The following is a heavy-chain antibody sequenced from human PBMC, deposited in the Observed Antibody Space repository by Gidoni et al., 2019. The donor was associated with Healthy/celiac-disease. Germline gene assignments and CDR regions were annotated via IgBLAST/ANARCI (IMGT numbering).Heavy chain of an antibody. CDR2: IIPIFGTA. J-gene: IGHJ4*02. D-gene: IGHD5-12*01. CDR3: ARDRDGYYYSWDY. CDR1: GATFSSYA. V-gene: IGHV1-69*01. Sequence: QVQLVQSGAEVKKPGSSVTVSCKASGATFSSYAIRWLRQAPGQGLEWMGGIIPIFGTANYVQKFQGRVTITADESTSTAYMELSSLRSEYTAAYYCARDRDGYYYSWDYWGQGTLVTVSS.